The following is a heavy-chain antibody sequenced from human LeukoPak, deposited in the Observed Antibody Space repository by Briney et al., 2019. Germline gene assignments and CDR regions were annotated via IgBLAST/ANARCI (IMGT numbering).Heavy chain of an antibody. CDR3: ARGHVRGLRFPLYFDY. V-gene: IGHV4-34*01. D-gene: IGHD3-10*02. J-gene: IGHJ4*02. CDR2: INHSGST. CDR1: GGSFSGYY. Sequence: SETLSLTCAGYGGSFSGYYWSWIRQPPGKGLEWIGEINHSGSTNYNPSLKRRVTISVDTSKNQFSLKLSSVTAADTAVYYCARGHVRGLRFPLYFDYWGQGTLVTVSS.